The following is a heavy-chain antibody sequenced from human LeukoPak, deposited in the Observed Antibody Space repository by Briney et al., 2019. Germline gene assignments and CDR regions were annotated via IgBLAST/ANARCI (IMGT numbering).Heavy chain of an antibody. Sequence: SETLSLTCAVSDDSFSSHYWTWIRQPPGKGLEWIGYISYIGSTNYNPSFKSRVTISIDTSKNQFSLKPSSVTAADTAVYYCARDLVTVTKGFDIWGQGTMVSVSS. J-gene: IGHJ3*02. CDR1: DDSFSSHY. CDR3: ARDLVTVTKGFDI. D-gene: IGHD4-17*01. CDR2: ISYIGST. V-gene: IGHV4-59*11.